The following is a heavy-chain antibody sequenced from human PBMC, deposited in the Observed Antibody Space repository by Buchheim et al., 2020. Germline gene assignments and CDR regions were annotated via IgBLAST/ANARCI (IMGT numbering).Heavy chain of an antibody. CDR2: ISGSGGST. Sequence: EVQLLESGGGLVQPGGSLRLSCAASGFTFSSYAMSWVRQAPGKGLEWVSAISGSGGSTYYADSVKGRFTISRDNSKNTLYLQMNSLRAEDTAVYYCAKAIEGLSWFRELLSREKSPNWGQGTL. D-gene: IGHD3-10*01. CDR1: GFTFSSYA. CDR3: AKAIEGLSWFRELLSREKSPN. V-gene: IGHV3-23*01. J-gene: IGHJ4*02.